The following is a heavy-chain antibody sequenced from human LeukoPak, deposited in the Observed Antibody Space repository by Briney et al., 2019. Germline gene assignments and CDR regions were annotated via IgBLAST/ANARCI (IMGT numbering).Heavy chain of an antibody. V-gene: IGHV4-4*07. Sequence: TSSETLSLTCTVSGGSISSYYWSWIRQPAGKGLEWIGRIYTSGRTNYNPSLKSRVTMSVDTSKNQFSLKLSSVTAADTAVYYCARDQLAGDFAHWGQGTLVTVSS. CDR2: IYTSGRT. J-gene: IGHJ4*02. CDR3: ARDQLAGDFAH. CDR1: GGSISSYY. D-gene: IGHD4-17*01.